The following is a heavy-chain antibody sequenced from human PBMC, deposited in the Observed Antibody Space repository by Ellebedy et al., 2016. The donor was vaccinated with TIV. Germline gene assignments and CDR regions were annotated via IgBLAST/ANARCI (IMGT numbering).Heavy chain of an antibody. V-gene: IGHV3-23*01. CDR1: GFSFSDFA. Sequence: GESLKISCAASGFSFSDFAMGWVRQAPGKGLEWVSAISRVTTYHAESVRGRFTMSRDNSKSTVYLQMDSLGADDTAVYYCVRRGFDNGWNVGYWGQGALVTVSP. D-gene: IGHD1-1*01. CDR2: ISRVTT. CDR3: VRRGFDNGWNVGY. J-gene: IGHJ4*02.